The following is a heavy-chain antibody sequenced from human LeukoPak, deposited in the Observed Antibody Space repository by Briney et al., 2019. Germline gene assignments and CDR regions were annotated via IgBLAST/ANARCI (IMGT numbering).Heavy chain of an antibody. D-gene: IGHD3-22*01. CDR3: ARHDYYDSSGAEYFQH. Sequence: SETLSLTCTVSGGSISGYYWSWIRQPPGKGLEWIGYIYYSGSTNYNPSLKSRVTISVDTSKNQFSLKLSSVTAADTAVYYCARHDYYDSSGAEYFQHWGQGTLVTVSS. V-gene: IGHV4-59*08. CDR2: IYYSGST. CDR1: GGSISGYY. J-gene: IGHJ1*01.